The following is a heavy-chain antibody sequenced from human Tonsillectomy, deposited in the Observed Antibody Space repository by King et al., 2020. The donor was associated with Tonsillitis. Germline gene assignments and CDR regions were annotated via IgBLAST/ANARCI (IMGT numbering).Heavy chain of an antibody. V-gene: IGHV4-39*07. J-gene: IGHJ3*02. Sequence: QLQESGPGLVKPSETLSLTCTVSGGSISSGHYYWAWIRQAPGKGLEWIGSISSRGGSYTNPSLKSRLTMSVDTSQSQFSRELKSVTAADAAVYHCARRPHPGDAFEIWGQGTMVAVSS. CDR3: ARRPHPGDAFEI. CDR1: GGSISSGHYY. CDR2: ISSRGGS.